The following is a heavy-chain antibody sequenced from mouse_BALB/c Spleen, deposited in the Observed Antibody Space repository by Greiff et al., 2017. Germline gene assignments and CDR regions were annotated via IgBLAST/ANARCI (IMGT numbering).Heavy chain of an antibody. J-gene: IGHJ4*01. V-gene: IGHV5-17*02. D-gene: IGHD2-10*02. CDR1: GFTFSSFG. CDR2: ISSGSSTI. CDR3: ASQYGNSYAMDY. Sequence: EVKLVESGGGLVQPGGSRKLSCAASGFTFSSFGMHWVRQAPEKGLEWVAYISSGSSTIYYADTVKGRFTISRDNPKNTLFLQMTSLRSEDTAMYYCASQYGNSYAMDYWGQGTSVTVSS.